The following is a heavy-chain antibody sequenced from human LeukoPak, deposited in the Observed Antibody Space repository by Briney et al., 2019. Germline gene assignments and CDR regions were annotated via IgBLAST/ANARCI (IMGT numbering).Heavy chain of an antibody. CDR3: ARAPITSPFYFDY. Sequence: GGSPRLSCTASGFAFDEHGMSWVRQVPGKRLEWVSGINWSGGSTGYADPLRGRFTISRDNAKNSLYLQMDSLRAEDTALYYCARAPITSPFYFDYWGQGTLVTVSS. J-gene: IGHJ4*02. CDR1: GFAFDEHG. CDR2: INWSGGST. V-gene: IGHV3-20*04. D-gene: IGHD2-2*01.